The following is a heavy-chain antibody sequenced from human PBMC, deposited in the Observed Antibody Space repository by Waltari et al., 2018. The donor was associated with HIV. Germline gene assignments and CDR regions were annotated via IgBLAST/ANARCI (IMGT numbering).Heavy chain of an antibody. J-gene: IGHJ6*02. Sequence: QVRLQQWGTGLLKPSETLSRTCAVEGAEGRKEDGRGMRQTAGQGMEWIGEVNDVGGVRYMPAFRSRVSMSIDASTNTFSLNLPSVPSSLPPVSFCATLLLPSPSPLPMDAWDQGASVTVSS. CDR3: ATLLLPSPSPLPMDA. CDR1: GAEGRKED. CDR2: VNDVGGV. V-gene: IGHV4-34*01.